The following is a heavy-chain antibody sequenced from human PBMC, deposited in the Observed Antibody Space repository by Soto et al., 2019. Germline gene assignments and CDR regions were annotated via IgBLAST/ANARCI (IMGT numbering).Heavy chain of an antibody. V-gene: IGHV3-30-3*01. Sequence: GGSLRLSCAASGFTFSSYAMHWVRQAPGKGLEWVAVISYDGSNKYYADSVKGRFTISRDNSKNTLYLQMNSLRAEDTAVYYCARDLEYCSSTSCYGGGAFDIWGQGTMVTV. CDR1: GFTFSSYA. CDR3: ARDLEYCSSTSCYGGGAFDI. CDR2: ISYDGSNK. D-gene: IGHD2-2*01. J-gene: IGHJ3*02.